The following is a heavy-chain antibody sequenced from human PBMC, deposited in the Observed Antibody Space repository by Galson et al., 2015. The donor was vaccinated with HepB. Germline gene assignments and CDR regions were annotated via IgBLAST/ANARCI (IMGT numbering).Heavy chain of an antibody. D-gene: IGHD3-22*01. V-gene: IGHV1-69*13. CDR3: ARRYYFDKSGDYPNDGFDI. J-gene: IGHJ3*02. CDR1: GDTFSSYI. CDR2: VIPMFGEA. Sequence: SVKVSCKASGDTFSSYIFSWVRQAPGQGLEWMGGVIPMFGEATYAQKFQGRVTIIADESTNTAYMELSNLRSEDTAVYYCARRYYFDKSGDYPNDGFDIWGQGTMATVSS.